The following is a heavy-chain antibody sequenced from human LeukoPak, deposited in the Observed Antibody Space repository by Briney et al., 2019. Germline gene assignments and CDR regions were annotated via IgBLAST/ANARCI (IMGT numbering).Heavy chain of an antibody. V-gene: IGHV3-21*01. CDR2: ISSSSSYI. CDR3: ARDVYYDILTGSVGMDV. J-gene: IGHJ6*04. Sequence: GGSLRLSCAASGFTFSSYSMNWVRQAPGKGLEWVPSISSSSSYIYYADSVKGRFTISRDNAKNSLYLQMNSLRAEDTAVYYCARDVYYDILTGSVGMDVWGKGTTVTVSS. CDR1: GFTFSSYS. D-gene: IGHD3-9*01.